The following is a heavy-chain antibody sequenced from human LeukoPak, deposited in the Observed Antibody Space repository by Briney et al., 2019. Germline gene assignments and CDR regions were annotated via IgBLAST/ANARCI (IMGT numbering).Heavy chain of an antibody. Sequence: GGSLRLSCAASGFTFSSYGMHWVRQTPGKGLEWVAVISYDGGNKYYADSVKGRFTISRDNSKNTLYLQMNSLRAEDTAVYYCAKQVYSGYDFDYWGQGTPVTVSS. CDR2: ISYDGGNK. CDR3: AKQVYSGYDFDY. CDR1: GFTFSSYG. J-gene: IGHJ4*02. V-gene: IGHV3-30*18. D-gene: IGHD5-12*01.